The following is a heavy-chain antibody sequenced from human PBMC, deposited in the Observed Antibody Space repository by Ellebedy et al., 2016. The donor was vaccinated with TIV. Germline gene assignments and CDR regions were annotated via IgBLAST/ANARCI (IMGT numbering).Heavy chain of an antibody. D-gene: IGHD5-24*01. V-gene: IGHV4-39*01. CDR2: IYYTGST. CDR3: ATGDGSTGRH. CDR1: GGSISGSSYY. Sequence: MPGGSLRLSCTVSGGSISGSSYYWGWIRQPPGKGLEWIGSIYYTGSTYYNPSLKSRVTISVDTSKNQFSLKLSSVTAADTAVYYCATGDGSTGRHWGQGTLVTVSS. J-gene: IGHJ4*02.